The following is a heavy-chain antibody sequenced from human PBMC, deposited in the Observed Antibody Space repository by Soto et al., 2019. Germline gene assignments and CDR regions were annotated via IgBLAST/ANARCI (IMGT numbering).Heavy chain of an antibody. D-gene: IGHD3-9*01. J-gene: IGHJ6*02. Sequence: GGSLRLSCAASGFTFSHYYMSWIRQAPGKGLEWVSHISNSGSTIYYADSVKGRFTISRDNAKNSLYLQMNNQRVEDTAVYYCARVYRYYDLLAETGSQMDVWGQGTTVTVSS. V-gene: IGHV3-11*01. CDR2: ISNSGSTI. CDR3: ARVYRYYDLLAETGSQMDV. CDR1: GFTFSHYY.